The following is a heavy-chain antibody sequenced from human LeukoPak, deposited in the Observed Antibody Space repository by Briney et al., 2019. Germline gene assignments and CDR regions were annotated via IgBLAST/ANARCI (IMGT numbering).Heavy chain of an antibody. CDR3: ARDSDRYYYGMDV. J-gene: IGHJ6*02. CDR2: IYSGGST. CDR1: GFTVSSNY. Sequence: GGSLRLSCAASGFTVSSNYMSWVRQAPGKGLEWVSGIYSGGSTYYADSVKGRFTISRDNSKNTLYLQMNSLRAEDTAVYYCARDSDRYYYGMDVWGQGATVTVSS. V-gene: IGHV3-66*01.